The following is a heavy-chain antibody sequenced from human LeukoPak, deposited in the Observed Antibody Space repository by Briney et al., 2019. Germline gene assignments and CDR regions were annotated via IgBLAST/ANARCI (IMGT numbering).Heavy chain of an antibody. D-gene: IGHD2-2*01. CDR2: IYYSGST. CDR1: GGSISSYY. CDR3: ARAPLSSTFDY. J-gene: IGHJ4*02. Sequence: SETLSLTCTVSGGSISSYYWSWIRQPPGKRLECIGYIYYSGSTNYNPSLKSRVTISVDTSKNQFSLKLSSVTAADTAVYYCARAPLSSTFDYWGQGTLVTVSS. V-gene: IGHV4-59*01.